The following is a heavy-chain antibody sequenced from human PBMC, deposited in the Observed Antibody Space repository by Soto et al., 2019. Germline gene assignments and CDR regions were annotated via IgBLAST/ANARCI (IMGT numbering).Heavy chain of an antibody. CDR1: GFTVSSNY. CDR3: ARAEYYYGSGSYVFNAFDI. CDR2: IYSGGST. Sequence: EVQLVETGGGLIQPGGSLRLSCKASGFTVSSNYMSWVRQAPGKGLEWVSVIYSGGSTYYADSVKGRFTISRDNSKNPVYLQMNSLRAEETAVYYCARAEYYYGSGSYVFNAFDIWGQGTMVTVSS. V-gene: IGHV3-53*02. D-gene: IGHD3-10*01. J-gene: IGHJ3*02.